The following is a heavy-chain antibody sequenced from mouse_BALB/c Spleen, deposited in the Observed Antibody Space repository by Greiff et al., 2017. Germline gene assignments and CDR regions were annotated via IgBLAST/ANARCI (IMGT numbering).Heavy chain of an antibody. J-gene: IGHJ4*01. V-gene: IGHV5-4*02. CDR1: GFTFSDYY. Sequence: EVMLVESGGGLVKPGGSLKLSCAASGFTFSDYYMYWVRQTPEKRLEWVATISDGGSYTYYPDSVKGRFTISRDNAKNNLYLQMSSLKSEDTAMYYCARDSYDYDAMDYWGQGTSVTVSS. CDR3: ARDSYDYDAMDY. D-gene: IGHD6-5*01. CDR2: ISDGGSYT.